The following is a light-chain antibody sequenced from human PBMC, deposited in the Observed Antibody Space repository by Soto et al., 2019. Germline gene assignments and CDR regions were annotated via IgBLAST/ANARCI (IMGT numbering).Light chain of an antibody. CDR2: GAS. CDR1: QSVSSSY. Sequence: EIVLTQSPGTLSLSPVERATLSCRASQSVSSSYLAWYQQKPGQAPRLLIYGASSRATGIPDRFSGSGSGTDFTLTISRLEPEDFAVYYCQQYGSSLQTFGQGTKVDIK. CDR3: QQYGSSLQT. V-gene: IGKV3-20*01. J-gene: IGKJ1*01.